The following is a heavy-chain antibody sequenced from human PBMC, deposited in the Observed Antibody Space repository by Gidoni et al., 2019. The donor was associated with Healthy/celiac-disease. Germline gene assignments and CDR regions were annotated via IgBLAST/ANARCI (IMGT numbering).Heavy chain of an antibody. Sequence: EVQLLEAGGGLVQPGGSLSLSCAASGFPFSSYAMIWVRQAPGKGLGWVAAISGSGGSTYYADSVKGRFTISRDNSKNTLYLQMNSLRAEDTAVYYCAKDKVGATRFDYWGQGTLVTVSS. CDR3: AKDKVGATRFDY. V-gene: IGHV3-23*01. J-gene: IGHJ4*02. D-gene: IGHD1-26*01. CDR2: ISGSGGST. CDR1: GFPFSSYA.